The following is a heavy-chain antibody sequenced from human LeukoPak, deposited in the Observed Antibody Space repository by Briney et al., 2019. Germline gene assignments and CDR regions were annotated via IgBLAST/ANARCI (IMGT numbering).Heavy chain of an antibody. J-gene: IGHJ5*02. CDR1: GGSISSYY. D-gene: IGHD2-15*01. V-gene: IGHV4-59*08. CDR2: IYYSGST. CDR3: ARLMGLGYCSGGSCSNWFDP. Sequence: SETLSLTCTVSGGSISSYYWSWIRQPPGKGLEWIGYIYYSGSTNYNPSLKSRVTISVDTSKNQFSLKLSAVTAADTAVYYCARLMGLGYCSGGSCSNWFDPWGQGTLVTVSS.